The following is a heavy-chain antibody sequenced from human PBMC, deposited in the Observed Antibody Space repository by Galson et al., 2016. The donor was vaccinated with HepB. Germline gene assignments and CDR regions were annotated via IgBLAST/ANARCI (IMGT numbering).Heavy chain of an antibody. D-gene: IGHD3-22*01. CDR2: ISGSGGGT. Sequence: SPRLSCAAAGVTFTTSALSWVRQAPGKGLEWVSAISGSGGGTFYADSVKGRFTISRDNSKNTLFLQMHSLRVEDTAVYYCAKVRYDSSSYQSPYFDHWGQGILVTVSS. CDR3: AKVRYDSSSYQSPYFDH. V-gene: IGHV3-23*01. J-gene: IGHJ4*02. CDR1: GVTFTTSA.